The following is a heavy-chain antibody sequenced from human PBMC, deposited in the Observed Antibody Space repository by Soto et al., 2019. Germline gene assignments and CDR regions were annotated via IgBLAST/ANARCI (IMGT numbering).Heavy chain of an antibody. D-gene: IGHD6-13*01. CDR2: IIPIFVTA. V-gene: IGHV1-69*01. J-gene: IGHJ5*02. Sequence: QVQLVQSGAEVKKPGSSVKVSCKASGGTFSSYAISWVRQAPGQGLEWMGGIIPIFVTANYAQKFPGRVTSTADEATSTAYRELSRLRSEDTAVYYCAMTIAAAGYNWFDPWGQGTLVTVSS. CDR1: GGTFSSYA. CDR3: AMTIAAAGYNWFDP.